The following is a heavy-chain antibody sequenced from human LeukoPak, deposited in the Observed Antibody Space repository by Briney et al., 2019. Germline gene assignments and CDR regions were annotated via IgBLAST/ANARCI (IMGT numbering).Heavy chain of an antibody. D-gene: IGHD5-24*01. J-gene: IGHJ3*02. CDR1: GFTFSSYS. Sequence: GGSLRLSCAASGFTFSSYSMNWVRQAPGKGLEWDSYISSSSSTIYYADSVKGRFTISRDNAKNSLYLQMNSLRAEDTAVYYCARGPIGRGATDAFDIWGQGTMVTVSS. CDR3: ARGPIGRGATDAFDI. CDR2: ISSSSSTI. V-gene: IGHV3-48*04.